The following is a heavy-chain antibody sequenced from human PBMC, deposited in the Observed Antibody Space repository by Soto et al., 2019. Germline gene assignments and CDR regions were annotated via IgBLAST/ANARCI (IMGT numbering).Heavy chain of an antibody. CDR1: GGSVRSGTYY. Sequence: KTSETLSLTCTVSGGSVRSGTYYWSWIRQPPGKGLGWIGYIYDRGTNYNPSLKSRVTISLDTSKNQFSLKLTSVTAADTAVYYCARDRYDSSGYFDFWGPGTLVT. D-gene: IGHD3-22*01. CDR2: IYDRGT. J-gene: IGHJ4*02. V-gene: IGHV4-61*01. CDR3: ARDRYDSSGYFDF.